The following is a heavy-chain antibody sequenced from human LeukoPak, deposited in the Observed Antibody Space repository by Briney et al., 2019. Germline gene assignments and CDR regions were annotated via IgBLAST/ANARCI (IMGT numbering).Heavy chain of an antibody. V-gene: IGHV4-34*01. D-gene: IGHD3-22*01. CDR3: ASLRGASYYYDSSGYLGY. CDR2: INHSGST. Sequence: SETLSLTCAAYGGSFSGYYWSWIRQPPGKGLEWIGEINHSGSTNYNPSLKSRVTISVDTSKNQFSLKLSSVTAADTAVYYCASLRGASYYYDSSGYLGYWGQGTLVTVSS. CDR1: GGSFSGYY. J-gene: IGHJ4*02.